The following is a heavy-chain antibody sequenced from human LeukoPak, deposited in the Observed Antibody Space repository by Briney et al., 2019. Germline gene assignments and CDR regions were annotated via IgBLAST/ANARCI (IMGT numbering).Heavy chain of an antibody. CDR1: GGSISSYY. CDR2: IYYSGST. J-gene: IGHJ3*02. CDR3: ASGTTINYYDSSGYDPDDAFDI. V-gene: IGHV4-59*01. D-gene: IGHD3-22*01. Sequence: PSETLSLTCTVSGGSISSYYWSWIRQPPGKGLEWIGYIYYSGSTNYNPSLKSRVTISVDTSKNQFSLKLSSVTAADTAVYYCASGTTINYYDSSGYDPDDAFDIWGQGTMVTVSS.